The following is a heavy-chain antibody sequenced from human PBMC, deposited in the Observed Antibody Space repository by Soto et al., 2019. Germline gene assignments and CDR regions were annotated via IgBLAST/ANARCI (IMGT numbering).Heavy chain of an antibody. CDR3: AKNLFDRDSSWYGPYYYYGMDV. Sequence: GGSLRLSCAASGFTFSSYGMHWVRQAPGKGLEWVAVISYDGSNKYYADSVKGRFTISRDNSKNTLYLQMNSLRAEDTAVYYCAKNLFDRDSSWYGPYYYYGMDVWGQGTTVTVSS. D-gene: IGHD6-13*01. CDR1: GFTFSSYG. CDR2: ISYDGSNK. J-gene: IGHJ6*02. V-gene: IGHV3-30*18.